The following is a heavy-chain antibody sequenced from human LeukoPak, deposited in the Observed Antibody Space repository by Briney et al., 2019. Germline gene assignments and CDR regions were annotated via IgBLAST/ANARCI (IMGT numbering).Heavy chain of an antibody. CDR1: GGSISSYY. D-gene: IGHD6-19*01. CDR3: ARDLAVAGTFDY. J-gene: IGHJ4*02. CDR2: IYYSGST. V-gene: IGHV4-30-4*01. Sequence: PSETLSLTCTVSGGSISSYYWSWIRQPPGKGLEWIGYIYYSGSTYYNPSLKSRVTISVDTSKNQFSLKLSSVTAADTAVYYCARDLAVAGTFDYWGQGTLVTVSS.